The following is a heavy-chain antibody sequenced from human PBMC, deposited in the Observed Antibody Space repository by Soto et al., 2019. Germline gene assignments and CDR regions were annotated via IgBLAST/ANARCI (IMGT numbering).Heavy chain of an antibody. CDR2: IYYSGST. V-gene: IGHV4-59*01. J-gene: IGHJ3*02. D-gene: IGHD3-22*01. Sequence: QVQLQESGPGLVKPSETLPLTCTVSGGSISSYYWSWIRQPPGKGLEWIGYIYYSGSTNYNPSLKSRVTISVDTSKNQFSLKLSSVTAADTAVYYCARENYDSSGSNENAFDIWGQGTMVTVSS. CDR1: GGSISSYY. CDR3: ARENYDSSGSNENAFDI.